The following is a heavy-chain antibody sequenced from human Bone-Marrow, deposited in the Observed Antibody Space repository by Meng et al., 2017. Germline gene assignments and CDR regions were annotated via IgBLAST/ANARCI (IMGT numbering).Heavy chain of an antibody. Sequence: ASVKVSCKASGYTFTSYYMHWVRQAPGQGLEWMGIINPSGDSTSYAQKFQGRVTMTRDTSTSTVYMELSSLRSEDTAVYYCARAGGDSGYDSSWVHYYGMDVWGQGTTVTVSS. V-gene: IGHV1-46*01. D-gene: IGHD5-12*01. CDR3: ARAGGDSGYDSSWVHYYGMDV. J-gene: IGHJ6*02. CDR2: INPSGDST. CDR1: GYTFTSYY.